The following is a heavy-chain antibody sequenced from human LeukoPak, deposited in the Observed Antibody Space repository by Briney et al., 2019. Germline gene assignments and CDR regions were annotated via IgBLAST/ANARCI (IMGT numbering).Heavy chain of an antibody. J-gene: IGHJ6*03. V-gene: IGHV4-34*01. CDR3: ARRGRFLGYMDV. CDR2: INHSGST. D-gene: IGHD3-3*01. CDR1: GESFSGYY. Sequence: SETLSLTCAVYGESFSGYYWIWIRQPPGKWLEWIGEINHSGSTNYNSSLKSRVTISVDMSKNQFSLKLSSVTAADTAVYYCARRGRFLGYMDVWGKGATVTVSS.